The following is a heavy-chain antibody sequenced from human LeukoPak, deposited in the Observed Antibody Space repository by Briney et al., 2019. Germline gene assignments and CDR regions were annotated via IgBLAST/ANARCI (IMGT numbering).Heavy chain of an antibody. CDR2: IKQDGGEK. J-gene: IGHJ4*02. CDR3: AREDHGNYNY. Sequence: PGGSLRLSCAASGFTFSSYWMAWVRQAPGKGLEWVASIKQDGGEKFYMESVKGRFTISKDNARNSLYLQMNSLRVEDTAVYYCAREDHGNYNYWGQGTLVTVSS. V-gene: IGHV3-7*01. D-gene: IGHD4-11*01. CDR1: GFTFSSYW.